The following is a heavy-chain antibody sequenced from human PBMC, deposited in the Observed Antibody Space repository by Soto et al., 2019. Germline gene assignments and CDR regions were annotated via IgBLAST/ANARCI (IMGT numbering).Heavy chain of an antibody. Sequence: QVQLVQSGAEVKKPGASVKVSCKASGYTFTNYDITWVRQATGQGLEWMGWMNPKSGNTGYAQRCQDRVTMTRDTAINTIYMELSSLRSDDTAVYYCARGRDKRWESPRCPHYWGQGTLVTVSS. J-gene: IGHJ4*02. CDR2: MNPKSGNT. D-gene: IGHD1-26*01. CDR3: ARGRDKRWESPRCPHY. V-gene: IGHV1-8*02. CDR1: GYTFTNYD.